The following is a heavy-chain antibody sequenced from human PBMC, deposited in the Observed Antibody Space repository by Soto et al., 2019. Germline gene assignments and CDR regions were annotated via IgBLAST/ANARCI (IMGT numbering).Heavy chain of an antibody. CDR2: INSDGSST. D-gene: IGHD3-3*01. J-gene: IGHJ1*01. CDR1: GFTFSSYW. V-gene: IGHV3-74*01. Sequence: PGGSLRLSCAASGFTFSSYWMHWVRQAPGKGLVWVSRINSDGSSTSYADSVKGRFTISRDNAKNTLYLQMNSLRAEDTAVYYFARDSASYYDFWSGEYFQHWGQGTLVTVSS. CDR3: ARDSASYYDFWSGEYFQH.